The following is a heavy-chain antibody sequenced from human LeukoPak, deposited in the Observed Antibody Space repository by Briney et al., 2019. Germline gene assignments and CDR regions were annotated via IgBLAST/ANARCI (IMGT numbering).Heavy chain of an antibody. CDR2: INNYNGNA. CDR1: GYTFTSYG. Sequence: ASVKVSCKASGYTFTSYGISWVRQAPGQGLEWMGWINNYNGNADYAQKLQGRVTVTTDASTSTAYRELKSLRSDDTAVYYCARQAGGYSSGWYQFHFDYWGQGTLVTVSS. CDR3: ARQAGGYSSGWYQFHFDY. D-gene: IGHD6-19*01. J-gene: IGHJ4*02. V-gene: IGHV1-18*04.